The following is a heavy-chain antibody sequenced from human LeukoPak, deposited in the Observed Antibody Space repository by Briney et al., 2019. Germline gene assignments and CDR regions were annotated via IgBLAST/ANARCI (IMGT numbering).Heavy chain of an antibody. V-gene: IGHV3-43*02. J-gene: IGHJ4*02. CDR2: ISGDGGST. Sequence: GGSLRLSCAAPGFMFHDYAIHWVRQAPGKGLEWVSLISGDGGSTFYAGSVKGRFTISRDNSKNSLYLQMNSLRSDDTALYYCARESESSGWYDYWGQGTLVTVSS. CDR3: ARESESSGWYDY. D-gene: IGHD6-19*01. CDR1: GFMFHDYA.